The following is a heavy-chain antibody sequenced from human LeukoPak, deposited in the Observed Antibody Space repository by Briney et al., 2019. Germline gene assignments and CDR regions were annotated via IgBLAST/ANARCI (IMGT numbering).Heavy chain of an antibody. J-gene: IGHJ4*02. CDR3: ATVSAFFYDSGSYYTFDY. V-gene: IGHV4-4*02. D-gene: IGHD3-10*01. CDR1: GGSISSSKW. Sequence: PSGTLSLTCAVSGGSISSSKWWSWVRQPPGKGLEWIGEIYHSGSTNYNPSLKSLVTISVDKSKNQFSLKLSSVTAADTAVYYCATVSAFFYDSGSYYTFDYWGQGTLVTVSS. CDR2: IYHSGST.